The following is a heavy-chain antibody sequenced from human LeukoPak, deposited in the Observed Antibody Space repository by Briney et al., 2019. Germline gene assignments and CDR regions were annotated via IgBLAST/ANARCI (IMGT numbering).Heavy chain of an antibody. J-gene: IGHJ6*02. CDR1: GFTFGVSG. V-gene: IGHV3-73*01. D-gene: IGHD5-24*01. Sequence: GGSLKLSCEASGFTFGVSGMHVVRQACGKGLEWVGRIRSKANTYATEYAASVGGRLTISRDDSKNTAYLQMNSLKTEDTAVYYCVRRMGGGNYYGLDVWGQGTTVTVSS. CDR2: IRSKANTYAT. CDR3: VRRMGGGNYYGLDV.